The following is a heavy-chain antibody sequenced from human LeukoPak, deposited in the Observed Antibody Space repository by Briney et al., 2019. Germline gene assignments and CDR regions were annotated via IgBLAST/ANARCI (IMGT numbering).Heavy chain of an antibody. J-gene: IGHJ4*02. CDR2: ISRSSTTI. D-gene: IGHD5-18*01. CDR3: AREGQLSLDY. Sequence: GGSLRLSCAASGFTFSSYSMNWVRQAPGKGLEWVSYISRSSTTIDYADSVKGRFTISRDNAKNSLFLQMNGLRDGDTAMYYCAREGQLSLDYWGQGTLVSVSS. V-gene: IGHV3-48*02. CDR1: GFTFSSYS.